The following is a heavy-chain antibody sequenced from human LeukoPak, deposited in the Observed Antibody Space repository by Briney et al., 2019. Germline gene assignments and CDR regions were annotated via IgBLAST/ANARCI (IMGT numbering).Heavy chain of an antibody. Sequence: ASVKVSRKASGYTFTSYDINWVRQATGQGLEWMGWMNPNSGNTGYAQKFQGRVTMTRNTSISTAYMELSSLRSEDTAVYYCARSRNYYDSSGYYPHDAFDIWGQGTMVTVSS. D-gene: IGHD3-22*01. V-gene: IGHV1-8*01. CDR1: GYTFTSYD. CDR2: MNPNSGNT. CDR3: ARSRNYYDSSGYYPHDAFDI. J-gene: IGHJ3*02.